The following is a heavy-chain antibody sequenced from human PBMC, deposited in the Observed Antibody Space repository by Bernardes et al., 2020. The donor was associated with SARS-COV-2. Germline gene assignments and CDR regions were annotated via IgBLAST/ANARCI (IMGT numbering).Heavy chain of an antibody. J-gene: IGHJ4*02. D-gene: IGHD2-8*01. CDR2: IYYSGST. CDR3: ASGPWGMGSSGPPFDY. V-gene: IGHV4-39*01. CDR1: GGSISSSSYY. Sequence: SETLSLTCTVSGGSISSSSYYWGWIRQPPGQGLEWIGSIYYSGSTYYNPSLKSRVTISVDTSKNQFSLKLSSVTAADTAVYYCASGPWGMGSSGPPFDYWGQGTLVTVSS.